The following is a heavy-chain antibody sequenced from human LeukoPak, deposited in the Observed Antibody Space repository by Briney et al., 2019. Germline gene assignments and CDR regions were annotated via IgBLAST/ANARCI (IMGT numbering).Heavy chain of an antibody. CDR3: AKDLGTLISGTYYYYFDY. CDR1: GFTFSSYG. D-gene: IGHD3-10*01. CDR2: VRSDGSVE. Sequence: GGSLRLSCAASGFTFSSYGMHWVRQAPGKGLEWVAFVRSDGSVEYYADSVKGRFTISRDNSKNTLYLQMNSLRAEDSAVYYCAKDLGTLISGTYYYYFDYWGQGTLVTVSS. J-gene: IGHJ4*02. V-gene: IGHV3-30*02.